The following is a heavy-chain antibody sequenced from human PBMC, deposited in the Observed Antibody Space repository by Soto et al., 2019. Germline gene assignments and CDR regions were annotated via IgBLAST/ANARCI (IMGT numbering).Heavy chain of an antibody. CDR2: ITGSDGRT. V-gene: IGHV3-23*01. CDR1: GFTFATYT. D-gene: IGHD5-12*01. CDR3: AKNSAATIRVGFDY. Sequence: EVQLLESEGGLVQPGGSLRLSCAASGFTFATYTMSWVRQTPGKGLEWVSAITGSDGRTYYADSVKGRFTISRDNSKNTLYLQMNSLGAEDTAVYYCAKNSAATIRVGFDYWGQGTLVTVSS. J-gene: IGHJ4*02.